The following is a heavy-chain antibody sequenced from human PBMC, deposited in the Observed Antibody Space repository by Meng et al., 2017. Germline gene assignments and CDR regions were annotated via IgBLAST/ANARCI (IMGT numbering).Heavy chain of an antibody. CDR2: IYTSGST. J-gene: IGHJ6*02. D-gene: IGHD3-10*01. V-gene: IGHV4-4*07. CDR1: GGFISSYY. CDR3: ARDERGKTVYGSGSYYKGGRGDYYYGMDV. Sequence: SEALSLTCTVSGGFISSYYWSWIRQPAGKGLEWIGRIYTSGSTNYNPSLKSRVTMSVDTSKNQFSLKLSSVTAADTAVYYCARDERGKTVYGSGSYYKGGRGDYYYGMDVWGQGTTVTVSS.